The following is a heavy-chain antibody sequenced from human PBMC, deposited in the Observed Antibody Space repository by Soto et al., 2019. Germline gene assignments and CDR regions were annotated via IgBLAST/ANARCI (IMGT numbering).Heavy chain of an antibody. V-gene: IGHV3-30*18. D-gene: IGHD5-18*01. CDR3: AKMTTALGYYYHAMDV. J-gene: IGHJ6*02. CDR1: GYTFSRYG. CDR2: IAYDGSNE. Sequence: QVQLVESGGGVVQPGGSLRLSCAASGYTFSRYGMHWVRQAPGKGLEWVTFIAYDGSNEYYADSVKGRFTIARDNSKNTLYLQMNSLRAEDTAVYYCAKMTTALGYYYHAMDVWGRGTTVSVSS.